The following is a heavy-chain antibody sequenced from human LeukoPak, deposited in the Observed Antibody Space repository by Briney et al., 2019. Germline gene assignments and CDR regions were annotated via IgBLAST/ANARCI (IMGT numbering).Heavy chain of an antibody. CDR1: AFTFSSYW. V-gene: IGHV3-7*01. J-gene: IGHJ4*02. D-gene: IGHD4-23*01. Sequence: GGSLRLSCEASAFTFSSYWMSWVRQAPGQGLEWVANIKEDGSEINYGDSVKGRFTISRDNAKNSLFLQMNSLRVEDTAVYYCARDRGYSSFDYWGQGTLVTVSS. CDR3: ARDRGYSSFDY. CDR2: IKEDGSEI.